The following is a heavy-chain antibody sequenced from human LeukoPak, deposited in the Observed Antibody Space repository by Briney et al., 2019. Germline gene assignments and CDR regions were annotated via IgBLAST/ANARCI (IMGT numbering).Heavy chain of an antibody. CDR2: INTDGSNT. Sequence: AGSLRLSCAASGFTFSSYWMHWVRQAPGKGLVWVSRINTDGSNTTYADSVKGRFTISRDNAKNMVYLQMNSLRAEDTAVYYCVLFVVPGGWGQGTLVTVSS. D-gene: IGHD2-2*01. CDR3: VLFVVPGG. J-gene: IGHJ4*02. CDR1: GFTFSSYW. V-gene: IGHV3-74*01.